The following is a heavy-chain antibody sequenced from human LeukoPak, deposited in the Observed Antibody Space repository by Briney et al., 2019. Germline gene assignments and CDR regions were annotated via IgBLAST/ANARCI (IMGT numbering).Heavy chain of an antibody. Sequence: GGSLRLSCAASGFIVSSNYMSWVRQAPGKGLEWVSVISSGGNTYYADSVKGRFTISRDNSKNTVFLQMNSLRAEDTAVYYCAREVRGYYFDYWGQGTLVTVSS. V-gene: IGHV3-53*01. D-gene: IGHD3-22*01. J-gene: IGHJ4*02. CDR1: GFIVSSNY. CDR2: ISSGGNT. CDR3: AREVRGYYFDY.